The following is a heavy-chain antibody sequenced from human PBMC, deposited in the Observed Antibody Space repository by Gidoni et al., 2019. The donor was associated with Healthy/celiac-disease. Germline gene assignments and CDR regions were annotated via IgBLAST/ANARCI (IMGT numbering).Heavy chain of an antibody. CDR3: ARQTVTDPDFFPQAFDY. CDR2: IYYGAST. D-gene: IGHD4-17*01. J-gene: IGHJ4*02. V-gene: IGHV4-39*01. CDR1: AGSLSSSSYY. Sequence: QLQLQESGPGLVMPSEPRYLPCPVAAGSLSSSSYYWGWTRQPPGTGLGWIGRIYYGASTYYNPCLKSRVTISVDTSKNQFSLKLSSLTAADTAVYYCARQTVTDPDFFPQAFDYWGQGTLVTVSS.